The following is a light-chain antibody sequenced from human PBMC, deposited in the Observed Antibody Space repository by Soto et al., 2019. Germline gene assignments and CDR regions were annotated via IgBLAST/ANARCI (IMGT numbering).Light chain of an antibody. Sequence: QAVLTQPPSASGTPGQRVTISCSGSTSNIGSNTVNWYQQLPGTAPKLLIYDNNQRPSGVPDRFSGSKSGTSASLAISGLQSEDEADYFCAAWDDSLVGLVFGGGTKLTVL. V-gene: IGLV1-44*01. J-gene: IGLJ2*01. CDR2: DNN. CDR3: AAWDDSLVGLV. CDR1: TSNIGSNT.